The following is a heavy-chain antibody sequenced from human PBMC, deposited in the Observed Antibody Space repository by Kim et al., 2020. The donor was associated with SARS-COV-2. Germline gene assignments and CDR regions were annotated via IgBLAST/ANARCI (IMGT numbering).Heavy chain of an antibody. D-gene: IGHD2-2*01. CDR1: GFTFSSYS. CDR3: ARGSIVVVPAAIHYDIDY. J-gene: IGHJ4*02. V-gene: IGHV3-21*01. Sequence: GGSLRLSCAASGFTFSSYSMNWVRQAPGKGLEWVSSISSSSSYIYYADSVKGRFTISRDNAKNSLYLQMNSLRAEDTAVYYCARGSIVVVPAAIHYDIDYWGQGTLVTVSS. CDR2: ISSSSSYI.